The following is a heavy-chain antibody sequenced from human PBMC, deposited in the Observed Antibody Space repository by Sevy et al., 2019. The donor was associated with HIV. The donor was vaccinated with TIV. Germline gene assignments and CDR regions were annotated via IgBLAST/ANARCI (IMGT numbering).Heavy chain of an antibody. CDR2: FKRKADGGTL. CDR3: KRWKGAQSVFDY. CDR1: GFTFTDYA. D-gene: IGHD1-1*01. V-gene: IGHV3-49*04. J-gene: IGHJ4*02. Sequence: GGSLRLSCTASGFTFTDYAMNWVRQSPGKGLEWVAFFKRKADGGTLDHAASVKGRFTISRDDSKNIAYLKMNDLKTEDTAVYYCKRWKGAQSVFDYWGQGALVTVSS.